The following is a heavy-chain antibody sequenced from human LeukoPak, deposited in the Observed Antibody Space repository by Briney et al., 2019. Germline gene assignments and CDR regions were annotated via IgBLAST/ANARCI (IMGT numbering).Heavy chain of an antibody. D-gene: IGHD3-10*01. J-gene: IGHJ5*02. CDR1: GYSISSGYY. V-gene: IGHV4-38-2*02. CDR3: ARDHYYGSGSYYKLNWFDP. CDR2: IYHSGST. Sequence: SETLSLTCAVSGYSISSGYYWGWIRQPPGKGLEGIGSIYHSGSTYYNPSLKSRVTISVDTSKNQFSLKLSSVTAADTAVYYCARDHYYGSGSYYKLNWFDPWGQGTLVTVSS.